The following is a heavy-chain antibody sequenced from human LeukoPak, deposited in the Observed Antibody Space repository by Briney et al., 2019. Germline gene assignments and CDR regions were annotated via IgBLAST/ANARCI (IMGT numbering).Heavy chain of an antibody. J-gene: IGHJ5*02. CDR2: IRSTGTT. V-gene: IGHV3-23*01. D-gene: IGHD4-17*01. CDR3: ATVKYDYGDPVGWFDP. CDR1: GFPFSASA. Sequence: GGSLRLSCAVSGFPFSASAMTWVRQAPGEGLEWVSDIRSTGTTYYADSVRGRFTISRDNSKDTLYLLMASLRADDTAVYYCATVKYDYGDPVGWFDPWGQGTLVTVSS.